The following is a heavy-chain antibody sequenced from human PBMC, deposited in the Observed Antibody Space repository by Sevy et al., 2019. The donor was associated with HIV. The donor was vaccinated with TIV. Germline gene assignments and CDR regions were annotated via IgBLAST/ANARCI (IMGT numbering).Heavy chain of an antibody. CDR3: AKSGGITIFGVAVDAFDI. V-gene: IGHV4-59*01. CDR1: GGSISSYY. D-gene: IGHD3-3*01. J-gene: IGHJ3*02. Sequence: SETLSLTCTVSGGSISSYYWSWIRQPPGKGLEWIGYIYCSGSTNYNHSLKSRVTISVDTSKNQFSLKLSSVTAADTAVYYCAKSGGITIFGVAVDAFDIWGQGTMVTVSS. CDR2: IYCSGST.